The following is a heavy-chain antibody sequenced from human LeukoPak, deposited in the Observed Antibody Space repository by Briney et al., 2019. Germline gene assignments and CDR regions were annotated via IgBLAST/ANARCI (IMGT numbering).Heavy chain of an antibody. J-gene: IGHJ6*03. Sequence: PSETLSLTCAVYGGSFSGYYWSWIRQPPGKGLEWIGEINHSGSTNYNPSLKSRVTISVDTSKNQFSLKLNSVTAADTAVYYCARGIAARQRYYYYYMDVWGKGTTVTVSS. D-gene: IGHD6-6*01. V-gene: IGHV4-34*01. CDR3: ARGIAARQRYYYYYMDV. CDR2: INHSGST. CDR1: GGSFSGYY.